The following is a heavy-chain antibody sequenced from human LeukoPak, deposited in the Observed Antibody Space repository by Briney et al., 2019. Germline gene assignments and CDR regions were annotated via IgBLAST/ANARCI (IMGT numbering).Heavy chain of an antibody. CDR2: IIPTCGTE. V-gene: IGHV1-69*01. D-gene: IGHD3-10*01. J-gene: IGHJ6*04. Sequence: VASVKVSCTASGGTFSSYAISWVRQAPGQGLEWMGGIIPTCGTENYAQKFQGRVPITADGSTSTAYMELSSMRSEDTAVYYCARGLKGYYGSGSYWGYYYGMDVWGKETTVTVSS. CDR1: GGTFSSYA. CDR3: ARGLKGYYGSGSYWGYYYGMDV.